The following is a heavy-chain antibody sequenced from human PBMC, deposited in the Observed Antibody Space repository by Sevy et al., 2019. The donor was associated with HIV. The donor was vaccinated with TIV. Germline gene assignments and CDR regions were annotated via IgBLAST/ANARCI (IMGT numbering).Heavy chain of an antibody. CDR3: ARGMAGQGEVYSSSWYVVSDYYCCYGMDV. Sequence: SETLTLTCAVYGGSFSGYSWSWIRQPPGKGLEWIGEINHSGSTNYNPSLKSRVTISVDTSKNQFSRKLSSVTAADTAVYYCARGMAGQGEVYSSSWYVVSDYYCCYGMDVWGQGTTVTVSS. CDR1: GGSFSGYS. V-gene: IGHV4-34*01. J-gene: IGHJ6*02. CDR2: INHSGST. D-gene: IGHD6-13*01.